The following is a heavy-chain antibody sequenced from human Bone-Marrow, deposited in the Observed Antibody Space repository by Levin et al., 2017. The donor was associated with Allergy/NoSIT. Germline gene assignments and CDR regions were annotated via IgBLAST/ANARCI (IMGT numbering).Heavy chain of an antibody. D-gene: IGHD1/OR15-1a*01. Sequence: SGPTLVKPTQTLTLTCNFSGFSLNTRGVGVGWIRQPPGKALEWLALIYWDDEQRYSPSLSSRLTVTRETSKNQVVLTVTNMDPVDTATYYCARSSNWNMGNAFDIWGQGTKVTVSS. V-gene: IGHV2-5*02. CDR1: GFSLNTRGVG. CDR3: ARSSNWNMGNAFDI. J-gene: IGHJ3*02. CDR2: IYWDDEQ.